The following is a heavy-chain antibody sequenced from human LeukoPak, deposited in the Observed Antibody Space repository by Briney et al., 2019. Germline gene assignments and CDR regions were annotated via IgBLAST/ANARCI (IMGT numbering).Heavy chain of an antibody. J-gene: IGHJ5*02. CDR3: ARALPHRRLMDTTMEQHWFDP. Sequence: GASVKVSCKASGYTFTSYYMHWVRQAPGQGLEWMGIINPSGGNTNYAQKFQGRVTMTRDMPTSTVYMELSSLRSEDTAMYYCARALPHRRLMDTTMEQHWFDPWGQGTLVTVSS. CDR2: INPSGGNT. CDR1: GYTFTSYY. D-gene: IGHD5-18*01. V-gene: IGHV1-46*01.